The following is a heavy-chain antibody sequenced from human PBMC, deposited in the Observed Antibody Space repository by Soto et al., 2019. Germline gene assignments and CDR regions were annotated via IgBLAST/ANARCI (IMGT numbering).Heavy chain of an antibody. V-gene: IGHV1-46*03. D-gene: IGHD3-22*01. CDR1: GYTFTSYY. CDR2: INPSGGST. J-gene: IGHJ3*02. Sequence: ASVKVSCKASGYTFTSYYMHWVRQAPGQGLEWMGIINPSGGSTSYAQKFQGRVTMTRDTSTSTVYMELSSLRSEDTAVYYCARDQNYYDSSGYYYAAFDIWGQGTMVTV. CDR3: ARDQNYYDSSGYYYAAFDI.